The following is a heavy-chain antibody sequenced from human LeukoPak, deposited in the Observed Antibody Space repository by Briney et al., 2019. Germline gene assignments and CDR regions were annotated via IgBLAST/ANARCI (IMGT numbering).Heavy chain of an antibody. V-gene: IGHV3-7*01. CDR1: GFTFSSYW. Sequence: GGSLRLSCAASGFTFSSYWMSWVRQAPGKGLEWVANIKQDGSEKYYVDSVKGRFTISRDNAKNSLYLQMNSLRAEDTAVYYCARSNLRLGELSFGSYDAFDIWGQGTMVTVSS. D-gene: IGHD3-16*02. J-gene: IGHJ3*02. CDR2: IKQDGSEK. CDR3: ARSNLRLGELSFGSYDAFDI.